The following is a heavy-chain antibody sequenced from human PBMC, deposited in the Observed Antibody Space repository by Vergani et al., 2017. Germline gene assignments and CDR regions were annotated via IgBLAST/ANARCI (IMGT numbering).Heavy chain of an antibody. J-gene: IGHJ4*02. Sequence: QVQLVESGGGVVQPGGSLRLSCAASGFTFSSYGMHWVRQAPGKGLEWVAFIRYDGSNKYYADSVKGRFTISRDNSKNTLYLQMNSLRAEDTAVYYCAKTMQWLVQIDYWGQGTLVTVSS. V-gene: IGHV3-30*02. CDR2: IRYDGSNK. CDR3: AKTMQWLVQIDY. D-gene: IGHD6-19*01. CDR1: GFTFSSYG.